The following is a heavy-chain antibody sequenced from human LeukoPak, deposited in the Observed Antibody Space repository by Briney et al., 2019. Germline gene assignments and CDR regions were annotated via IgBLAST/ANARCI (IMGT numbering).Heavy chain of an antibody. V-gene: IGHV1-18*01. J-gene: IGHJ6*03. CDR1: GYTFTTYG. Sequence: ASVKVSCKASGYTFTTYGIRWVRQAPGQGLEWMGWISVYNGNTNYAQKFQGRVTMTTDTSTNTAYMELRSLTSDDTAVYYCARVTLDSSDVRYMDVWGKGTTVIVSS. CDR3: ARVTLDSSDVRYMDV. CDR2: ISVYNGNT. D-gene: IGHD3-22*01.